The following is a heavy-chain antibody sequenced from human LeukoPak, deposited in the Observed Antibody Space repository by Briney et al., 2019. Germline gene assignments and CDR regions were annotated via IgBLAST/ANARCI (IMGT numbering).Heavy chain of an antibody. CDR2: ISGSGGST. Sequence: GGSLRLSCAASGFTFSSYAMSWVRQAPGKGLEWVSAISGSGGSTYYADSVKGRFTISRDNSKNTLYLQMNSLRAEDMAVYYCAKGITMIVVVTYFDYWGQGTLVTVSS. D-gene: IGHD3-22*01. CDR1: GFTFSSYA. J-gene: IGHJ4*02. V-gene: IGHV3-23*01. CDR3: AKGITMIVVVTYFDY.